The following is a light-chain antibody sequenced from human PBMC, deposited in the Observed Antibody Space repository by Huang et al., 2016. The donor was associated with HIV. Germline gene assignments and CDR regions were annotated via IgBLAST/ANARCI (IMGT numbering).Light chain of an antibody. CDR1: QTIGTY. J-gene: IGKJ4*01. Sequence: EVVLTQSPPTLSLFPGETATLSCRASQTIGTYVAWYQQRPGQGPRLLIYVGSNRAAGVPARISGAGSGTTFTLSISGLESEDFGVYYCQQRRSWPLTFGGGTKVEV. CDR3: QQRRSWPLT. V-gene: IGKV3-11*01. CDR2: VGS.